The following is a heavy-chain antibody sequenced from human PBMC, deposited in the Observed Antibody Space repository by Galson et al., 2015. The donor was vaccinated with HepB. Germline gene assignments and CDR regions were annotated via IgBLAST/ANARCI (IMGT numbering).Heavy chain of an antibody. CDR1: GYSFTSYW. V-gene: IGHV5-51*01. Sequence: QSGAEVKKPRESLKISCKGSGYSFTSYWIGWVRQMPGKGLEWMGIIYPGDSDTRYSPSFQGQVTISADKSISTAYLQWSSLKASDTAMYYCARQSCDGYCTNGVWPPRRRGLWDVWGQGTTVTVSS. CDR2: IYPGDSDT. CDR3: ARQSCDGYCTNGVWPPRRRGLWDV. D-gene: IGHD2-8*01. J-gene: IGHJ6*02.